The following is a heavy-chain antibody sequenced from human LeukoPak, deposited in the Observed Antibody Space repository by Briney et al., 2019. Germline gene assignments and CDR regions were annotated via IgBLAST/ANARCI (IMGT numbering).Heavy chain of an antibody. CDR3: ARHAYSSGWVDY. J-gene: IGHJ4*02. D-gene: IGHD6-19*01. CDR1: GESISGFY. V-gene: IGHV4-59*08. CDR2: IYYSGST. Sequence: SETLSLTCTVSGESISGFYWTWIRQPPGKGLEWIGYIYYSGSTNYNPSLKSRVTISVDTSKNQFSLKLSSVTAADTAVYYCARHAYSSGWVDYWGQGTLVTVSS.